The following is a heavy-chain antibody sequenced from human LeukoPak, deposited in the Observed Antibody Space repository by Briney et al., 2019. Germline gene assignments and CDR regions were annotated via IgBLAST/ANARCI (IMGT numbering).Heavy chain of an antibody. CDR1: GGSFSGYY. J-gene: IGHJ4*02. V-gene: IGHV4-34*01. D-gene: IGHD3-3*01. CDR2: INHSGST. CDR3: ARGRSGSTIFGIYYFDY. Sequence: SETLSLTCAVYGGSFSGYYWSWIRQPPGKGLEWIGEINHSGSTNYNPSLKSRVTISVDTSKNQFSLKLSSVTAADTAVYYCARGRSGSTIFGIYYFDYWGQGTLVTVSS.